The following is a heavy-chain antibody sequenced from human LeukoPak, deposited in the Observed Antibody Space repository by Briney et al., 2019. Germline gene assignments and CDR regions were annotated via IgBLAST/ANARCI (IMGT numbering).Heavy chain of an antibody. J-gene: IGHJ4*02. CDR3: ASSLWFGDTPDFDY. CDR2: ISSSSSTI. CDR1: GFTFSSYS. V-gene: IGHV3-48*04. Sequence: GGSLRLSCAASGFTFSSYSMNWVRQAAGKGLEWVSYISSSSSTIYYADSVKGRFTISRDNAKNSLYLQMNSLRAEDTAVYYCASSLWFGDTPDFDYWGQGTLVTVSS. D-gene: IGHD3-10*01.